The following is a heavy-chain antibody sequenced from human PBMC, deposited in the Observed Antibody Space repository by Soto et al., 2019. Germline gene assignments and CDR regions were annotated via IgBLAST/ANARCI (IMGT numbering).Heavy chain of an antibody. V-gene: IGHV1-46*01. CDR3: VREFSPGLFEY. CDR1: GYTFTNYC. Sequence: GASVKVSCKASGYTFTNYCMHWVRQAPGQGLEWMGFIVPASGGAGYTEKFLGRITISRDTSTTTVYMELSSLRFEDTAVYYCVREFSPGLFEYWGQGTLVTVSS. J-gene: IGHJ4*02. CDR2: IVPASGGA.